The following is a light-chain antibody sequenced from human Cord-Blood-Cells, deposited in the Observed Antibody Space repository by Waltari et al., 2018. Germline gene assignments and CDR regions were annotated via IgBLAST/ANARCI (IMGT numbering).Light chain of an antibody. CDR3: QQYNNWPYS. CDR2: GAS. CDR1: KSVSSN. V-gene: IGKV3-15*01. J-gene: IGKJ2*03. Sequence: EIVMTQSPATLSVSAGERATFSCKASKSVSSNLAWYQQKPGQAPRLLIYGASTRATGIPARFSGSGSGTEFTLTISSLQSEDFAVYYCQQYNNWPYSFGQGTKLEIK.